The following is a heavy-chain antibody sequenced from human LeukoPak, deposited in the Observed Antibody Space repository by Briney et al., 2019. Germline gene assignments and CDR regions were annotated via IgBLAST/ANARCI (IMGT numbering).Heavy chain of an antibody. CDR3: ATQPYLELHRMYYFDY. Sequence: YPSETLSLTCTVSGGSISSYYWSWIRQPPGKGLEWIGYIYYSGSTNYNPSLKSRVTISVDTSKNQFSLKLSSVTAADTAVYYCATQPYLELHRMYYFDYWGQGTLVTVSS. CDR2: IYYSGST. D-gene: IGHD1-7*01. J-gene: IGHJ4*02. V-gene: IGHV4-59*01. CDR1: GGSISSYY.